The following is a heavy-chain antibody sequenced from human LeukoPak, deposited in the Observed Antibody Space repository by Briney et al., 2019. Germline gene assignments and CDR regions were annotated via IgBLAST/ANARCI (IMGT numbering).Heavy chain of an antibody. J-gene: IGHJ5*02. CDR2: IYTSGST. V-gene: IGHV4-61*02. Sequence: PSQTLSLTCIVSGGSISSGSYYWSWIRQPAGKGLEWIGRIYTSGSTNYNPSLKSRVTISVDTSKNQFSLKLSSVTAADTAVYYCARSPVWWFDPWGQGTLVTVSS. CDR3: ARSPVWWFDP. CDR1: GGSISSGSYY. D-gene: IGHD3-16*01.